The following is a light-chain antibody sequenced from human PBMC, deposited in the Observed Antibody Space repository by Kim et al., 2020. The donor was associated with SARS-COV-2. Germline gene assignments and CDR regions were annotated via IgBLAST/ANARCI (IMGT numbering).Light chain of an antibody. J-gene: IGKJ1*01. CDR2: DAS. CDR3: QQYGSSRT. Sequence: EIVLTQSPGTLSLSPGERATLSCRASQSVSSSSLAWYQQKSGQAPRLLIYDASSRATGIPDRFSGSGSGTDFTLTISRLEPEDFAVYYCQQYGSSRTFGQGTKVDIK. V-gene: IGKV3-20*01. CDR1: QSVSSSS.